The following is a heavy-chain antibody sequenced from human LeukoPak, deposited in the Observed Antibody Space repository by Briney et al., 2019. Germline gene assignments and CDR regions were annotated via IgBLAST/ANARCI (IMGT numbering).Heavy chain of an antibody. D-gene: IGHD5-18*01. Sequence: PGGSLRLSCAASGFTFSRYSMNWVRQAPGKGLEWLSYISTGSSTKYYADSVKGRFTISRDNAKNSLYLQMNSLRDEDTAVYYCAREWRQDYWGQGTLVTVSS. CDR2: ISTGSSTK. J-gene: IGHJ4*02. V-gene: IGHV3-48*02. CDR1: GFTFSRYS. CDR3: AREWRQDY.